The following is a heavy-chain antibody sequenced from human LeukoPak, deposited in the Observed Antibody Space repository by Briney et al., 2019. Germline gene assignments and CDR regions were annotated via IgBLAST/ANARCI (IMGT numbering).Heavy chain of an antibody. CDR2: IYSGGST. CDR3: AGRAYYYDSSGYPIRGFDP. Sequence: PGGSLRLSCAASGFTVSSNYMSWVRQAPGKGLEWVSVIYSGGSTYYADSVKGRFTISRDNSKNTLYLQMNSLRAEDTAVYYCAGRAYYYDSSGYPIRGFDPWGQGTLVTVSS. V-gene: IGHV3-66*01. J-gene: IGHJ5*02. CDR1: GFTVSSNY. D-gene: IGHD3-22*01.